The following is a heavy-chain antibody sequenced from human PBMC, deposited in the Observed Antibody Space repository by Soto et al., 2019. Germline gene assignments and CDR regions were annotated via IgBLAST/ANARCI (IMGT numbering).Heavy chain of an antibody. D-gene: IGHD3-22*01. Sequence: SETLSLTCRISGGAIGDYYWSWIRHPTGKGLDWIGYIYHSGSTYYNPSLQSRVTIFVDRPKNHFSLKLSSVAASDTAIYYGARGVDDSSCYYYYFFDYGGQGTFVTVSS. V-gene: IGHV4-30-2*01. CDR1: GGAIGDYY. CDR3: ARGVDDSSCYYYYFFDY. J-gene: IGHJ4*02. CDR2: IYHSGST.